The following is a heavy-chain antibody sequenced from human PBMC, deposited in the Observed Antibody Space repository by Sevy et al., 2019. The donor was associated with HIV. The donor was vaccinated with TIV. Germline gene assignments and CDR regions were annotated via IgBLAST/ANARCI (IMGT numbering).Heavy chain of an antibody. CDR2: IYPGDSDT. D-gene: IGHD3-10*01. Sequence: GKSLKISCKGSGYSFTSYWIGWVRQMPGKGLEWMGIIYPGDSDTRYSPSFQGQVTISADKPISTAYLQWSSLKASDTAMYYCARHSGPYYYGSGSHPSWFDPWGQGTLVTVSS. CDR3: ARHSGPYYYGSGSHPSWFDP. CDR1: GYSFTSYW. V-gene: IGHV5-51*01. J-gene: IGHJ5*02.